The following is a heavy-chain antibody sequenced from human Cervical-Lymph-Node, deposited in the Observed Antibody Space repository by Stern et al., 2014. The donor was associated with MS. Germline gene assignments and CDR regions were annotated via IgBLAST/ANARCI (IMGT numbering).Heavy chain of an antibody. CDR3: ARGGSQPLLWFGEEFYYYGMDV. CDR1: GFTFNIYT. CDR2: ISSDGDST. Sequence: EVQLVESGGGLVQPGGSRRLSCAASGFTFNIYTMHWVRQAPGKGLEYVSAISSDGDSTFYANSVKGRFTISRDNSKNTLYLQMGSLRAEETAVYYCARGGSQPLLWFGEEFYYYGMDVWGQGTTVTVSS. J-gene: IGHJ6*02. V-gene: IGHV3-64*01. D-gene: IGHD3-10*01.